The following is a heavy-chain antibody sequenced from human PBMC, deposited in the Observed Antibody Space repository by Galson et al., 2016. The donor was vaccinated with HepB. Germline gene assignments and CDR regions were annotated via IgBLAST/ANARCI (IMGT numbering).Heavy chain of an antibody. CDR2: ISTSSSSI. Sequence: SLRLSCAASGFTFRSYSMNWVRQAPGKGLEWVSYISTSSSSIYYADSLKGRFTISRDNAKNSVYLEMNSLRAEETAVYYCERDTHYDFWSGARGDPRSYGMAVWGQGTTVTVSS. J-gene: IGHJ6*02. V-gene: IGHV3-21*01. CDR1: GFTFRSYS. CDR3: ERDTHYDFWSGARGDPRSYGMAV. D-gene: IGHD3-3*01.